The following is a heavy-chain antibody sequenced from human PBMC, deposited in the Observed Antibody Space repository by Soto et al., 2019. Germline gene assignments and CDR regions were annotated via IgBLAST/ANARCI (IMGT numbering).Heavy chain of an antibody. CDR1: GGPVSSYA. Sequence: GHSGRVDCEAAGGPVSSYAIRWVRQAPGQGLEWMGGIIPIFGTANYAQKFQGRVTITADESTSTAYMELSSLRSEDTAVYYCARAYCGGDCYPFDYWGQGTLVTVSS. J-gene: IGHJ4*02. D-gene: IGHD2-21*02. CDR2: IIPIFGTA. CDR3: ARAYCGGDCYPFDY. V-gene: IGHV1-69*13.